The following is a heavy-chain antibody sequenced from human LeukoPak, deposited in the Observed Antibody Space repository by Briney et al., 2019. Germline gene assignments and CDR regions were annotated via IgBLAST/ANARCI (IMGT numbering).Heavy chain of an antibody. CDR2: IYSGGYT. CDR1: GFTVTTNY. V-gene: IGHV3-66*01. CDR3: AGVGGARVY. Sequence: GGSLRLSCAASGFTVTTNYMTWVRQAPGKGLEWVSIIYSGGYTDYADSVKGRFTISRDNAKNTLYLQMNSLRAEDTAVYYCAGVGGARVYWGQGTLVTVSS. D-gene: IGHD1-26*01. J-gene: IGHJ4*02.